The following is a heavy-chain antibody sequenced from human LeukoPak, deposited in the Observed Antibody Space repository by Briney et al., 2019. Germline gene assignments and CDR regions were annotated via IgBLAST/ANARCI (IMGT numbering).Heavy chain of an antibody. CDR3: ARGGYYGSGNDFRFDP. CDR2: IYYSGST. V-gene: IGHV4-59*01. CDR1: GGSISSYY. D-gene: IGHD3-10*01. Sequence: RASETLSLTCSVSGGSISSYYWSWIRQPPGKGLEWIGYIYYSGSTNYKPSLKSRHTISVDTSKNQFSLKLSSVTAADTAVYYCARGGYYGSGNDFRFDPWGQGTLVTVSS. J-gene: IGHJ5*02.